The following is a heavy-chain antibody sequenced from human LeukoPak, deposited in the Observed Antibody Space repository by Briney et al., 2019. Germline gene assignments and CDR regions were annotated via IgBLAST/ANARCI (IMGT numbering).Heavy chain of an antibody. J-gene: IGHJ4*02. CDR1: GFTFSGYA. D-gene: IGHD3-22*01. CDR2: ISGSGGST. Sequence: GSLRLSCAASGFTFSGYAMSWVRQAPGKGLEWVSAISGSGGSTYYADSVKGRFTISRDNSKNTLYLQMNSLRAEDTAVYYCAKATPFNDYYDSSGYYSNRYFDYWGQGTLVTVSS. CDR3: AKATPFNDYYDSSGYYSNRYFDY. V-gene: IGHV3-23*01.